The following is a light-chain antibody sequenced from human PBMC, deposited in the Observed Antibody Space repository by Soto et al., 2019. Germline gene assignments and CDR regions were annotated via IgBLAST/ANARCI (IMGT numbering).Light chain of an antibody. J-gene: IGLJ2*01. CDR1: NIGSKS. CDR3: QVWDSSSDHVV. V-gene: IGLV3-21*02. Sequence: SYELTQPPSVSVAPGQTASITCGGNNIGSKSVHWYQQKPGQAPVLVVYDDSDRPSGIPERFSGSNSGNTATLTISRVEAGDEAEYYCQVWDSSSDHVVFGGGTQLTVL. CDR2: DDS.